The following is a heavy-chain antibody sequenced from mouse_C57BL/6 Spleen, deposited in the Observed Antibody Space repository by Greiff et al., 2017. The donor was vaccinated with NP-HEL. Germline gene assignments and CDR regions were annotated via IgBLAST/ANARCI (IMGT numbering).Heavy chain of an antibody. CDR1: GYSITSDY. CDR2: ISYSGST. V-gene: IGHV3-8*01. Sequence: EVQLQQSGPGLANPSQTLSLTCSVTGYSITSDYWNWIRKFPGNKLEYMGYISYSGSTYYNPSLKSRISITRDTSKNQYYLQLNSVTTEDTATYYCARSVTGSYWYFDVWGTGTTVTVSS. D-gene: IGHD4-1*01. J-gene: IGHJ1*03. CDR3: ARSVTGSYWYFDV.